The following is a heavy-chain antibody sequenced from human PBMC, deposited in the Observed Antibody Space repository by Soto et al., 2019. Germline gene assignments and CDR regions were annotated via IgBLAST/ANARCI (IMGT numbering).Heavy chain of an antibody. CDR1: GFTFSSYA. V-gene: IGHV3-23*01. D-gene: IGHD3-22*01. CDR2: VSGSGGTT. Sequence: EVQLLESGGGLVQPGGSVRLSCAASGFTFSSYAMSWVRQAPGKGLEWVSAVSGSGGTTYYADSVKGRFTISRDNSKNTVYLQMTSLRVEDKAVYYCAKWYYYDSRPRKYFDYWGQGTLVIVSS. CDR3: AKWYYYDSRPRKYFDY. J-gene: IGHJ4*02.